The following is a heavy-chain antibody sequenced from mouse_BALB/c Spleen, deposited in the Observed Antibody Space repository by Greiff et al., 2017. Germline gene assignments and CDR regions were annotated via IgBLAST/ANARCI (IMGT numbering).Heavy chain of an antibody. J-gene: IGHJ2*01. Sequence: QVHVKQSGAELVRPGSSVKISCKASGYAFSSYWMNWVKQRPGQGLEWIGQIYPGDGDTNYNGKFKGKATLTADKSSSTAYMQLSSLTSEDSAVYFCARSDGNYPFDYWGQGTTLTVSS. CDR1: GYAFSSYW. V-gene: IGHV1-80*01. CDR3: ARSDGNYPFDY. D-gene: IGHD2-1*01. CDR2: IYPGDGDT.